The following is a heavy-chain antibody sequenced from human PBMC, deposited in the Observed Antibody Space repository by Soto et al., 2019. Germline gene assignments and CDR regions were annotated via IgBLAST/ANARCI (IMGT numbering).Heavy chain of an antibody. J-gene: IGHJ4*02. CDR3: AKDCDWELLHCIDY. V-gene: IGHV1-3*01. D-gene: IGHD1-26*01. CDR1: GFTFTSSA. Sequence: GASVKVSCKASGFTFTSSAMQWVRQAPGQRLEWMGWINAGNGNTKYSQKFQGRVTITRDTSASTAYMELSSLRAEDTALYYCAKDCDWELLHCIDYWGQGTLVTVSS. CDR2: INAGNGNT.